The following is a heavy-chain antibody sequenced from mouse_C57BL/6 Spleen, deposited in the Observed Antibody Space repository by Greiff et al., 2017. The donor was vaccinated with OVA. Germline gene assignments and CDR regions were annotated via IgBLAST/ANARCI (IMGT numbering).Heavy chain of an antibody. CDR3: ARNVGWFPYAMDY. V-gene: IGHV1-22*01. CDR1: GYTFTDYN. CDR2: INPNNGGT. D-gene: IGHD2-3*01. Sequence: EVQLQQSGPELVKPGASVKMSCKASGYTFTDYNMHWVKQSHGKSLEWIGYINPNNGGTSYNQKFKGKATLTVNKSSSTAYMELRSLTSEDSAVYYCARNVGWFPYAMDYWGQGTSVTVSS. J-gene: IGHJ4*01.